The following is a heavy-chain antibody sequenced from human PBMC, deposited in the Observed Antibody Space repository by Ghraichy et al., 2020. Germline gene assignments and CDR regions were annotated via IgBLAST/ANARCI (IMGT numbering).Heavy chain of an antibody. CDR1: GFTFSSYG. CDR3: ARREYFDWLPTWFDP. V-gene: IGHV3-30*02. J-gene: IGHJ5*02. Sequence: GGSLRLSCAASGFTFSSYGMHWVRQAPGKGLEWVAFIRYDGSNKYYADSVKGRFTISRDNSKNTLYLQMNSLRAEDTAVYYCARREYFDWLPTWFDPWGQGTLVTVSS. D-gene: IGHD3-9*01. CDR2: IRYDGSNK.